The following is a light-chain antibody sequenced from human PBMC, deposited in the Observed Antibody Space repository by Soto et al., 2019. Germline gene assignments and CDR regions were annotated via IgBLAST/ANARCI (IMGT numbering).Light chain of an antibody. V-gene: IGKV3-20*01. Sequence: EIVLTQSPGTLSLSPGEGATLSCRASQSVSGSYLAWYQQKPGQAPRLLIYGASNRATGVPDRFSGSESGTDFTLTIDRLEPEDLVVYYCQQYGSSPPYTFGQGTRLEIK. CDR2: GAS. CDR3: QQYGSSPPYT. J-gene: IGKJ2*01. CDR1: QSVSGSY.